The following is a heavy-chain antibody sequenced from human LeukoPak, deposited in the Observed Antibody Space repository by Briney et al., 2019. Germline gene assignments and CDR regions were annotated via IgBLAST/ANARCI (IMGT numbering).Heavy chain of an antibody. V-gene: IGHV3-66*02. CDR1: GFSVSSNY. D-gene: IGHD6-19*01. CDR2: IYTGGTT. J-gene: IGHJ4*02. CDR3: ARDKLGSGYSSDFDY. Sequence: GGSLRLSCAASGFSVSSNYMNWVRHAPGKGLEWVSAIYTGGTTYYADSVKGRFTISRDNSKNTLYLQMNSLRAEDTAVYYCARDKLGSGYSSDFDYWGQGTLVTVSS.